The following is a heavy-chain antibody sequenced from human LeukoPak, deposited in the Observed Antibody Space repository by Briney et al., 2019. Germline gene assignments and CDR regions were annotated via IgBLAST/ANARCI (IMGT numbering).Heavy chain of an antibody. V-gene: IGHV1-18*01. CDR1: GYTFTSYG. CDR2: ISAYNGNT. CDR3: ARVPAAKGGYYYYYFMDG. Sequence: ASVKVSCKASGYTFTSYGISWVRQAPGQGLEWMGWISAYNGNTNYAQKLQGRVTMITDTSTSTAYMELRSLRSDDTAVYYCARVPAAKGGYYYYYFMDGWGKGTTVTVSS. D-gene: IGHD2-2*01. J-gene: IGHJ6*03.